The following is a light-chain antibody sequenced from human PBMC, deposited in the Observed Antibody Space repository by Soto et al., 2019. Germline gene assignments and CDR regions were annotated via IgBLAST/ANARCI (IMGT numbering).Light chain of an antibody. J-gene: IGKJ1*01. V-gene: IGKV3-11*01. CDR2: DAS. CDR1: QSVSSY. CDR3: QQRSNWRT. Sequence: EIVLTQSPATLSLSPGERATLSCRASQSVSSYLAWYQQKPGQAPRLLIYDASNRATGIPARFSGSGSGTDLTLTIGSLAPVDFEVYYCQQRSNWRTFGQGTKVEIK.